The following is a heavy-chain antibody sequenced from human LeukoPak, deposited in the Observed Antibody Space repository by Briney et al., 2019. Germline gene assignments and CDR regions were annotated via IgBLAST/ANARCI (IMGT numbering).Heavy chain of an antibody. CDR2: IRSNTDGGTT. D-gene: IGHD4-17*01. CDR1: GFTFSNAW. J-gene: IGHJ4*02. Sequence: GGSLRLSCAASGFTFSNAWMSWVRQAPGKGLEWVGRIRSNTDGGTTEYAAPVKTRFTISRDDSKNTLYLQMNSLKTEDTAVYYCARSGVGRTVTDFDYWGQGTLVTVSS. V-gene: IGHV3-15*01. CDR3: ARSGVGRTVTDFDY.